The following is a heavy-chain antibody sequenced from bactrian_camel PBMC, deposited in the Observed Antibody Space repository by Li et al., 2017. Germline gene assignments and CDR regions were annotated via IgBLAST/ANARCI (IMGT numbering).Heavy chain of an antibody. CDR2: IEIDGRTT. J-gene: IGHJ6*01. CDR3: AASLSPDWTRGFGY. Sequence: HVQLVESGGGLAQPGGSLRLSCVSSELSLSTNGMNWIRQAPGKGLEWVSYIEIDGRTTSYADSVWGRFTISRDNAKTTVYLQMNSLKSEDTGLYYCAASLSPDWTRGFGYWGQGTQVTVS. V-gene: IGHV3S1*01. D-gene: IGHD1*01. CDR1: ELSLSTNG.